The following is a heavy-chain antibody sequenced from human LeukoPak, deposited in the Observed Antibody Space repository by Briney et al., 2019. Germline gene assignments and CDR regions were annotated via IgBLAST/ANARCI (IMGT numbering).Heavy chain of an antibody. CDR1: GYTFTDYY. D-gene: IGHD1-26*01. CDR3: ARVGGSYKPDFDY. J-gene: IGHJ4*02. CDR2: INPNSGDT. Sequence: ASVKLSCKASGYTFTDYYMHWVRQAPGQGLEWMGWINPNSGDTNYAQQFQGRVTMTRDTSISTAYMELSRLTSDDTAVYYCARVGGSYKPDFDYWGQGTLVTVSS. V-gene: IGHV1-2*02.